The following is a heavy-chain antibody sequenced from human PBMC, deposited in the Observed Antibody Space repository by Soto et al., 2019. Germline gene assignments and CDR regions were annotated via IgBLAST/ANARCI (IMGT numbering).Heavy chain of an antibody. J-gene: IGHJ6*02. CDR2: ISYSGST. D-gene: IGHD5-18*01. CDR1: GGSISGGGYY. V-gene: IGHV4-31*03. Sequence: TLETPSLTCSVFGGSISGGGYYWSLMRPHPGKGLEWIGYISYSGSTYYNPSLKSRVTISVDTSKNQFSLKLSSVTAADTAVYYCAREDTGMAYAIDVWGQGTTVTVSS. CDR3: AREDTGMAYAIDV.